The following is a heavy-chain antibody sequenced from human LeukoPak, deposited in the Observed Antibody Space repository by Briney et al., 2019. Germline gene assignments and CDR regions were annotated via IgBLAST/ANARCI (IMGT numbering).Heavy chain of an antibody. D-gene: IGHD3-22*01. CDR3: ARGGVGYDSSGYYFPFDY. CDR2: IYYSGST. J-gene: IGHJ4*02. CDR1: GGSISSYY. V-gene: IGHV4-59*01. Sequence: PSETLSLTCNVSGGSISSYYWSWIRQPPGKGLEWIGYIYYSGSTNYNPSLKSRVTISVDTSKNQFSLKLSSVTAADTAVYYCARGGVGYDSSGYYFPFDYWGQGTLVTVSS.